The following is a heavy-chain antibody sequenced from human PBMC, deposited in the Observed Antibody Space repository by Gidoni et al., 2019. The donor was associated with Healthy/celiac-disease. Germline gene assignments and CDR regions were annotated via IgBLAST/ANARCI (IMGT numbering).Heavy chain of an antibody. CDR2: ISYDGSNK. Sequence: QVQLVESGGGVVQPGRSLRLACAASGFPFSSYVMHWVRQAPGKGLEWVAVISYDGSNKYYADSVKGRFTISRDNSKNTLYLQMNSLRAEDTAVYYCAKVPQYSSWYFDYWGQGTLVTVSS. V-gene: IGHV3-30*18. CDR1: GFPFSSYV. CDR3: AKVPQYSSWYFDY. J-gene: IGHJ4*02. D-gene: IGHD6-6*01.